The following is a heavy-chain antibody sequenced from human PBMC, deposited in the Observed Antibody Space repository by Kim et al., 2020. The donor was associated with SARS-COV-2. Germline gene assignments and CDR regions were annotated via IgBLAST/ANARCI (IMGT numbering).Heavy chain of an antibody. CDR3: ARREQSTSCDDY. J-gene: IGHJ4*02. CDR2: ISSSGSTI. Sequence: GGSLRLSCAASGFTFSSYEMNWVRQAPGKGLEWVSYISSSGSTIYYADSVKGRFTISRDNAKNSLYLQMNSLRAEDTAVYYCARREQSTSCDDYWGQGTLVTVSS. CDR1: GFTFSSYE. V-gene: IGHV3-48*03. D-gene: IGHD2-2*01.